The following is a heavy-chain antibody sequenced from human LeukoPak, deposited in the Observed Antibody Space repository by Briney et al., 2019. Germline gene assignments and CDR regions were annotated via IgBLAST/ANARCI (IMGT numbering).Heavy chain of an antibody. J-gene: IGHJ4*02. CDR2: ISGSGGST. CDR3: AKDGTYYDFWSSYGYYFDY. D-gene: IGHD3-3*01. V-gene: IGHV3-23*01. CDR1: GFTFSSYA. Sequence: GGSLRLSCAASGFTFSSYAMSWVRQAPGKGLEWVSAISGSGGSTYYADSGKGRFTMSRDDSKNTLYLQMNSLRAEDTAVYYCAKDGTYYDFWSSYGYYFDYWGQGTLVTVSS.